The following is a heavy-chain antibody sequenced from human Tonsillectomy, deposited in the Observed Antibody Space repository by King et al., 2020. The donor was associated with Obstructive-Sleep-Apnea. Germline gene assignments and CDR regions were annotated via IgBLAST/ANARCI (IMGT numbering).Heavy chain of an antibody. J-gene: IGHJ6*02. CDR2: NIPIFGTA. Sequence: VQLVESGAEVKKPGSSVKVSCKASGGTFSSYAISWVRQAPGQGLEWMGGNIPIFGTANYAQKFQGRVTITADESTSTAYMELSSLRSEDTAGYYCAREPPSRDIVVVPRWDYYYYYGMDVWGQGTTVTVSS. V-gene: IGHV1-69*01. D-gene: IGHD2-2*01. CDR3: AREPPSRDIVVVPRWDYYYYYGMDV. CDR1: GGTFSSYA.